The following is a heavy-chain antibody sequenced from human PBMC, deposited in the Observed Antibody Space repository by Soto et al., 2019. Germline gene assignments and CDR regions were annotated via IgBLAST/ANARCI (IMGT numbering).Heavy chain of an antibody. Sequence: ASVKVSCKASGGTLSSFINYPINWVRQAPGQGLEWMGGIVPNVGTVNYAQKFQGRVTITADKSTGTAYMEVSSLRSEDTALYYCARRDTSGFLRYFDNWGQGTLVTVSS. CDR3: ARRDTSGFLRYFDN. J-gene: IGHJ4*02. V-gene: IGHV1-69*06. CDR1: GGTLSSFINYP. D-gene: IGHD3-3*01. CDR2: IVPNVGTV.